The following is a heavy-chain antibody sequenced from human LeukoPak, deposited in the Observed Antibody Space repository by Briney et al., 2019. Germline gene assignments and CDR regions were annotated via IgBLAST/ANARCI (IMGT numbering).Heavy chain of an antibody. D-gene: IGHD6-6*01. Sequence: GGSLRLSCAASGFTFSSYWMSWVRQAPGKGLEWVANIEQDGSEKDYVDSVKGRFTISRDNAKNSLYLQMNSLRAEDTAVYYCARAPRSFIVVRREYYYYMDVWRKGTTVTVSS. CDR3: ARAPRSFIVVRREYYYYMDV. CDR1: GFTFSSYW. CDR2: IEQDGSEK. V-gene: IGHV3-7*01. J-gene: IGHJ6*03.